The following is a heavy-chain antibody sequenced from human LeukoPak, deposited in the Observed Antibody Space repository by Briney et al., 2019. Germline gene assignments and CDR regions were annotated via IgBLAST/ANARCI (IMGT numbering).Heavy chain of an antibody. CDR2: IYATGST. CDR1: GGSIRNYY. V-gene: IGHV4-4*07. CDR3: ASHARVINYDYVWGPRPRLQGGRGDYYYYYMDV. J-gene: IGHJ6*03. D-gene: IGHD3-16*01. Sequence: SETLSLTCTVSGGSIRNYYWNWIRQPAGKGLEWIGRIYATGSTNYNPSLKSRVTMSVDTSKNQVSLKLNSVTAADTAVYYRASHARVINYDYVWGPRPRLQGGRGDYYYYYMDVWGKGTTVTISS.